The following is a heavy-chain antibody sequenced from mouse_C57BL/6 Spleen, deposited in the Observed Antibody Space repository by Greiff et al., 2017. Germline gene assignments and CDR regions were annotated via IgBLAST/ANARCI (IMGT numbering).Heavy chain of an antibody. V-gene: IGHV6-6*01. J-gene: IGHJ4*01. CDR3: TRRLRPYYYAMDY. D-gene: IGHD2-4*01. CDR2: IRNKANNHAT. Sequence: EVKVVESGGGLVQPGGSMKLSCAASGFTFSDAWMDWVRQSPEKGLEWVAEIRNKANNHATYYAESVKGRFTISRDDSKSSVYLQMNSLRAEDTGIYYCTRRLRPYYYAMDYWGQGTSVTVSS. CDR1: GFTFSDAW.